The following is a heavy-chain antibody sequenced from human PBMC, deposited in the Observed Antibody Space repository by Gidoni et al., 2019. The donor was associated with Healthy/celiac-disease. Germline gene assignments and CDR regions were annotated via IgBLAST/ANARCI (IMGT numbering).Heavy chain of an antibody. Sequence: EVQLLESGGGLVQPGGSLRLSCAASGFPFSSYAMSWVRQAPGKGLEWVSAISGSGGSTYYADSVKGRFTISRDNSKNTLYLQMNSLRAEDTAVYYCAKGDITIFGVVIASNWFDPWGQGTLVTVSS. V-gene: IGHV3-23*01. CDR3: AKGDITIFGVVIASNWFDP. CDR2: ISGSGGST. J-gene: IGHJ5*02. D-gene: IGHD3-3*01. CDR1: GFPFSSYA.